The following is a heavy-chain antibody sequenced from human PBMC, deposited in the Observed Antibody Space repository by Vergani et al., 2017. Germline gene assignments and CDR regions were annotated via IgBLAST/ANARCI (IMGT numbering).Heavy chain of an antibody. CDR1: GGSISRGSYY. CDR3: AREGIYSSSWYDY. D-gene: IGHD6-13*01. Sequence: QVQLQESGPGLVKPSQTLSLTCTVSGGSISRGSYYLSWLRQPAGKGLEWIGRIYTSGSTNYNPSLKSRVTISVDTSKNQFSLKLSSVTAADTAVYYCAREGIYSSSWYDYWGQGTLVTVSS. V-gene: IGHV4-61*02. CDR2: IYTSGST. J-gene: IGHJ4*02.